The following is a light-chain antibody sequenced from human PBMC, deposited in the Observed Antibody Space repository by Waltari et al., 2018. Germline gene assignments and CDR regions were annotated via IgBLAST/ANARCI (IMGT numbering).Light chain of an antibody. J-gene: IGKJ2*01. V-gene: IGKV3-15*01. CDR1: QSLNDN. CDR2: GAS. Sequence: EIVVTQSPATLSVYPGERATLSCRASQSLNDNLAWYQQKPGQAPRLPIYGASMGAPGVPVRFSCSGSGTEFTLTIDSLQSEDFAVYYCQQYNNWPPYTFGQGTQLDIK. CDR3: QQYNNWPPYT.